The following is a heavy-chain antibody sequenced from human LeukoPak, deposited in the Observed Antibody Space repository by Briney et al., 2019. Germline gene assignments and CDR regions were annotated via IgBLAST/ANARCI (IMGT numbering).Heavy chain of an antibody. V-gene: IGHV3-30-3*01. D-gene: IGHD3-22*01. CDR3: ARDRGDYCDSSGPLDY. CDR2: ISYDGSNK. CDR1: GFTFSRYA. J-gene: IGHJ4*02. Sequence: PGGSLRLSCAASGFTFSRYAMHWVRRAPGKGLEWVAVISYDGSNKYYADSVKGRFTISRDNSKNTLYLQMNSLRAEDTAVYYCARDRGDYCDSSGPLDYWGQGTLVTVSS.